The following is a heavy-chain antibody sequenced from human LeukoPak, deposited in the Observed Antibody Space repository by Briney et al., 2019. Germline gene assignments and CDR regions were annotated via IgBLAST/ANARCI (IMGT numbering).Heavy chain of an antibody. V-gene: IGHV3-23*01. CDR2: ISGNGGAT. CDR1: GLTFSTYA. J-gene: IGHJ4*02. Sequence: GGSLRLSCAASGLTFSTYAMSWVRQAPGKGLEWVSTISGNGGATYYADSVKGRFTLSRDNSENTLYLQMNSLRDDDTAVYYCARDLVEGDYFDYWGQGTLVTVSS. CDR3: ARDLVEGDYFDY. D-gene: IGHD1-26*01.